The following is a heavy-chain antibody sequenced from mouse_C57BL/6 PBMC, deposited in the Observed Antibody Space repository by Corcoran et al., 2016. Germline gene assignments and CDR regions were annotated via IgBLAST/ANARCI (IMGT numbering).Heavy chain of an antibody. CDR3: AFSSGLYCSLDY. V-gene: IGHV8-12*01. CDR2: IYWDDDK. D-gene: IGHD3-2*02. J-gene: IGHJ4*01. CDR1: GFSLSTSDMG. Sequence: QVTQKESGPGILQSSRTLCMTCSVSGFSLSTSDMGVSWLRQPSGKGLEWLAHIYWDDDKRYNPSLKSRLTISKETSRNQVFLKITSVDTADTATSYCAFSSGLYCSLDYWCQGTSVPLSS.